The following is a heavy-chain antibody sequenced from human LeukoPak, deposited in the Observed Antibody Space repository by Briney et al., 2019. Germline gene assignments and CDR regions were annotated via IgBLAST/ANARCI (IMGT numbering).Heavy chain of an antibody. V-gene: IGHV4-38-2*02. J-gene: IGHJ5*02. CDR1: GYSISSGYY. Sequence: SETLSLTCTVSGYSISSGYYWGWIRQPPGKGLEWIGSIYHSGSTYYNPSLKSRVTISVDTSKNQFSLKLSSVTAADTAVYYCASCGIIWSNNWFDPWGQGTLVTVSS. D-gene: IGHD1-1*01. CDR3: ASCGIIWSNNWFDP. CDR2: IYHSGST.